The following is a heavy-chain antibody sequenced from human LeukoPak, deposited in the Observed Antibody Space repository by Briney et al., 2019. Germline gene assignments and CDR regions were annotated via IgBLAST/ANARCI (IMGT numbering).Heavy chain of an antibody. D-gene: IGHD2-21*02. Sequence: KTGESLKISCKGSGYSFTSYWIGWVRQMPGKGLEWMGIIHPGDSDTRYSPSFQGQVTISADKSITTAYLQWSSLKASDTAMYYCARLEVVTAALDYWGQGTLVTVSS. CDR1: GYSFTSYW. J-gene: IGHJ4*02. CDR2: IHPGDSDT. CDR3: ARLEVVTAALDY. V-gene: IGHV5-51*01.